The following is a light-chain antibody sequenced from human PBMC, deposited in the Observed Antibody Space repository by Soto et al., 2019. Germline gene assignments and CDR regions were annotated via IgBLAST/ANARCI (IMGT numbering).Light chain of an antibody. Sequence: IQMTQSPSSLSASLGDRVTITCRASQGIGSYLAWYQQKPGKAPRLLIYAASTLQSGVPSRFSGSGSDTEFTLTISSLQHEDFETYYCQQLNNYQLTLGGGTKVDIK. CDR2: AAS. CDR3: QQLNNYQLT. CDR1: QGIGSY. V-gene: IGKV1-9*01. J-gene: IGKJ4*01.